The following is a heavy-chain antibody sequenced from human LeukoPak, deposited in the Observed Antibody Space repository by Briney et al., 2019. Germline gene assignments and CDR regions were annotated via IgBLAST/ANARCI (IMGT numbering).Heavy chain of an antibody. J-gene: IGHJ6*02. Sequence: GGSLRLSCAASGFTFSTYWMHWVRQAPGKGLVWVSGINSDGSSTTYADSVKGRFTISRDNAKNTLYLQMNNLRAEDTAVYYCARGRYYGMDVWGQGTTVTVSS. CDR1: GFTFSTYW. CDR3: ARGRYYGMDV. CDR2: INSDGSST. V-gene: IGHV3-74*03.